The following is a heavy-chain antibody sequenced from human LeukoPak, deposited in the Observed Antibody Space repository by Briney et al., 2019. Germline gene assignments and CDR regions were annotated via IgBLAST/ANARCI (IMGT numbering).Heavy chain of an antibody. CDR2: IKQDGSEK. CDR1: GFTFSSYW. J-gene: IGHJ4*02. D-gene: IGHD3-10*01. Sequence: GGSLRLSCAASGFTFSSYWMSWVRQAPGKGLEWVANIKQDGSEKYNVDSVKGRFTISRDNAKNSLYLQMNSLRAEDTAVYYCAREDITMVRGVIKSFDYWGQGTLVTVSS. V-gene: IGHV3-7*01. CDR3: AREDITMVRGVIKSFDY.